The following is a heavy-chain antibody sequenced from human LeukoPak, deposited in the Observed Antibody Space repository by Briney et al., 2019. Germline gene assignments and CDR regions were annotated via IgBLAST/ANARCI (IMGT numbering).Heavy chain of an antibody. V-gene: IGHV4-30-2*01. J-gene: IGHJ4*02. CDR1: GGSISSGGYY. D-gene: IGHD5-24*01. Sequence: PSETLSLTCTVSGGSISSGGYYWSWIRQPPGKGLEWIGYIYHSGSTYYNPSLKSRVTISVDRSKNQFSLKLSSVTAADTAVYYCARGPPRDGYNYWGQGTLVTVPS. CDR2: IYHSGST. CDR3: ARGPPRDGYNY.